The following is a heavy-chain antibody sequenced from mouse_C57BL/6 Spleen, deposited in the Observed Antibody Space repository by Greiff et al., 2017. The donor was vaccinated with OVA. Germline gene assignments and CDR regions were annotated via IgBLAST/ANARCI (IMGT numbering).Heavy chain of an antibody. CDR2: ISSGSSTI. J-gene: IGHJ4*01. CDR3: ASYDYDVYYAMDY. CDR1: GFTFSDYG. D-gene: IGHD2-4*01. Sequence: EVKVMESGGGLVKPGGSLKLSCAASGFTFSDYGMHWVRQAPETGLEWVAYISSGSSTIYYADTVKGRFTISRDNAKNTLFLQMTSLRSEDTAMYYCASYDYDVYYAMDYWGQGTSVTVSS. V-gene: IGHV5-17*01.